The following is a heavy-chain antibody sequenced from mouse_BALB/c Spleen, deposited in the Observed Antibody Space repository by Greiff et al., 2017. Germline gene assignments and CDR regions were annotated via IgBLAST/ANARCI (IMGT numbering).Heavy chain of an antibody. J-gene: IGHJ4*01. CDR1: GFTFSSFG. CDR2: ISSGSSTI. D-gene: IGHD2-3*01. CDR3: ARRLLRLYAMDY. V-gene: IGHV5-17*02. Sequence: EVQLVESGGGLVQPGGSRKLSCAASGFTFSSFGMHWVRQAPEKGLEWVAYISSGSSTIYYADTVKGRFTISRDNPKNTLFLQMTSLRSEDTAMYYCARRLLRLYAMDYWGQGTSVTVSS.